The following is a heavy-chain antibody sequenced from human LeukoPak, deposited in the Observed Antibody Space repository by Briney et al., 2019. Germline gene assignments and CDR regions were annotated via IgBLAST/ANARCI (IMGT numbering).Heavy chain of an antibody. Sequence: ASVKVSCTASGYTFTGYYMHWVRQAPGQGLEWMGWINPNSGDTKYSQKFQGRVTMTRDTSISTAYMELSRLRSDDTAVYYCATQRGSYLWGTDFDYWGQGTLVTVSS. CDR2: INPNSGDT. CDR3: ATQRGSYLWGTDFDY. CDR1: GYTFTGYY. D-gene: IGHD3-16*01. V-gene: IGHV1-2*02. J-gene: IGHJ4*02.